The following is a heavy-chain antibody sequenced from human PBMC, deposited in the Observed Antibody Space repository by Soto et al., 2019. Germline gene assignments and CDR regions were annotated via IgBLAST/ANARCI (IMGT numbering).Heavy chain of an antibody. Sequence: ASVKVSCKASGYTFTGHYIHWVRQAPGQGLEWVGWISPYSGDTNYEQKFQGRVTMTRDTSKTTAYMELSRLRSEDTDVYYCARIFIETGGRALDSCGQGTLVTVSS. CDR2: ISPYSGDT. CDR3: ARIFIETGGRALDS. D-gene: IGHD3-16*02. V-gene: IGHV1-2*02. J-gene: IGHJ4*02. CDR1: GYTFTGHY.